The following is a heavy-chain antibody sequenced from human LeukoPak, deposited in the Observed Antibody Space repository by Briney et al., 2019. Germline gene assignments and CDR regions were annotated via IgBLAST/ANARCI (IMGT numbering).Heavy chain of an antibody. V-gene: IGHV3-23*01. Sequence: GGSLRLSCAASGFTFSSNSMSWVRQAPGRGLEWVSAISGSGGSTYYADSVKGRFTISRDNAKNPLYLQMNSLRAEDTAVYYCARVAPSIAAAVFDYWGQGTLVTVSS. CDR3: ARVAPSIAAAVFDY. D-gene: IGHD6-13*01. CDR1: GFTFSSNS. CDR2: ISGSGGST. J-gene: IGHJ4*02.